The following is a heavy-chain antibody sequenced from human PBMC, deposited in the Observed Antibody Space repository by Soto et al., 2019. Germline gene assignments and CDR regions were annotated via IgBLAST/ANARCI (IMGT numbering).Heavy chain of an antibody. Sequence: EVQLVESGGGLVKPGGPLRLAWSALGFAFINAWLNWFRQAPGKGLERVARIKGKAHGGTADFAAPVRGRFAITRDDSRNMVYMQMNSLNTEDTAVYYCTTDSYTTMIVVRFDYWGHGTLVTVSS. V-gene: IGHV3-15*07. D-gene: IGHD3-22*01. CDR1: GFAFINAW. CDR3: TTDSYTTMIVVRFDY. J-gene: IGHJ4*01. CDR2: IKGKAHGGTA.